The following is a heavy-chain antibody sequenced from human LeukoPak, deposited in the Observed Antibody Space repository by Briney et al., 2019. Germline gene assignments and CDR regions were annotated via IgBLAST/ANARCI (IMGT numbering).Heavy chain of an antibody. CDR3: AKDQRWESPHYLDS. J-gene: IGHJ4*02. CDR1: GFIFSRYD. D-gene: IGHD1-26*01. Sequence: PGGSLRLSCAASGFIFSRYDMSWVRQPPEEGLEWVSTISFAGDKTAYTDSVKGRFIISRDNSKNTLYVQMNSLRDEDTALYYCAKDQRWESPHYLDSWGQGTLVTVSS. V-gene: IGHV3-23*01. CDR2: ISFAGDKT.